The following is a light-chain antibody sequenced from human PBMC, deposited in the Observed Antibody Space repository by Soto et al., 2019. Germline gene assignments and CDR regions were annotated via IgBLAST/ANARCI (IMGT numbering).Light chain of an antibody. V-gene: IGKV3-15*01. J-gene: IGKJ5*01. Sequence: EIVMTQSPATVSVSPGERATLSCRPSQSVSKNLAWYQQNPGQAPRLLIHTASTRATGIPARFSGSGSETEFTLTISSLQSEDFAVYYCQQYNTWPPITFGQGTRLEIK. CDR3: QQYNTWPPIT. CDR2: TAS. CDR1: QSVSKN.